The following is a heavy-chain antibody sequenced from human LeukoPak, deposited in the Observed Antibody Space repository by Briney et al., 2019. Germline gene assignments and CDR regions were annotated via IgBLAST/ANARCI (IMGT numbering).Heavy chain of an antibody. J-gene: IGHJ6*03. CDR1: GGTFSSYA. D-gene: IGHD6-13*01. CDR3: ARGCIAGPAYYYMDV. V-gene: IGHV1-69*05. CDR2: IIPIFGTA. Sequence: SVKVSCKASGGTFSSYAIGWVRQAPGQGLEWMGGIIPIFGTANYAQKFQGRVTIATDESTSTAYMELSSLRSEDTAVYYCARGCIAGPAYYYMDVWGKGTTVTVSS.